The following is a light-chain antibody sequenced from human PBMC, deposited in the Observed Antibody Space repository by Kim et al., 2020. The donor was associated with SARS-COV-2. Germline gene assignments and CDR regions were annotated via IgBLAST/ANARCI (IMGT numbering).Light chain of an antibody. V-gene: IGLV3-1*01. CDR2: QDS. J-gene: IGLJ3*02. CDR1: KLGDKY. CDR3: QAWDSSTHV. Sequence: SYELTQPPSVSVSPGQTASITCSGDKLGDKYACWYQQKPGQSPVLVIYQDSKRPSGIPERFSGSNSGNTATLTISGTQAMDEADYYCQAWDSSTHVFSGGTQLTVL.